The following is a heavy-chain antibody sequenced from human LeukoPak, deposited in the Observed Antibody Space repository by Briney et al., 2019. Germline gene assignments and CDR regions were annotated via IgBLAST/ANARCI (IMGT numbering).Heavy chain of an antibody. Sequence: PGGSLRLSCAASGFTFSSYGMHWVRQAPGKGPEWVAVILSDGSKEFNTDSVKGRFTISRDNAKNSLYLQIDSLRAEDTAVYYCARDSRRLQEGWFDPWGQGTLVTVSS. CDR3: ARDSRRLQEGWFDP. J-gene: IGHJ5*02. D-gene: IGHD5-24*01. CDR1: GFTFSSYG. CDR2: ILSDGSKE. V-gene: IGHV3-33*01.